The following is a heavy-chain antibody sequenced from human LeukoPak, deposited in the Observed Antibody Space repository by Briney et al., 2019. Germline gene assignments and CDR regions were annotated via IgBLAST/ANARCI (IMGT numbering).Heavy chain of an antibody. CDR2: INPRGGST. Sequence: VKVSCKASGYTFNGYYKHWVRQAPGQGLEWMGIINPRGGSTSYAQKFQGRVSMTRDTSTSTIYMELSSLRSEDTAVYYCAREIGPIQLHLWGSAFDYWGQGTLVTVSS. CDR1: GYTFNGYY. CDR3: AREIGPIQLHLWGSAFDY. J-gene: IGHJ4*02. D-gene: IGHD5-18*01. V-gene: IGHV1-46*02.